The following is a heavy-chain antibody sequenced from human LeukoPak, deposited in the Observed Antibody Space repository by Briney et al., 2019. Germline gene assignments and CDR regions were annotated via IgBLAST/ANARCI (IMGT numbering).Heavy chain of an antibody. CDR3: ARETSQKGAHYMDV. V-gene: IGHV4-39*07. J-gene: IGHJ6*03. CDR2: IFYSGST. D-gene: IGHD3-16*01. CDR1: GGSISTSNYY. Sequence: PSETLSLTCTVSGGSISTSNYYWGWIRQPPGKGLEWIGNIFYSGSTYYGPSLKSRLTISLDTSRNQFSLKLSSVTAADTAVYYCARETSQKGAHYMDVWGKGTTVTISS.